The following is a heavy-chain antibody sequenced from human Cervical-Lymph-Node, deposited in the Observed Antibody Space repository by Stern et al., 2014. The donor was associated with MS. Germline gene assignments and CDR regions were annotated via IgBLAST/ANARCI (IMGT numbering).Heavy chain of an antibody. J-gene: IGHJ4*02. CDR1: GFIFSASA. V-gene: IGHV3-73*01. CDR2: IRTKPNNYAT. CDR3: KTKEY. Sequence: EVHLVESGGGLVQPGGSLKLSCAASGFIFSASAMHWVRQASGQGLEWVGRIRTKPNNYATIYDASVKGRFTISRDDSENTVFLQMNNLKIEDTAVYYCKTKEYWGQGTLVTVSS.